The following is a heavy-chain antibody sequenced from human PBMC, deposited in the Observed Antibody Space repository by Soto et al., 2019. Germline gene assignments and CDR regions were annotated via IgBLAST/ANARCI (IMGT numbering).Heavy chain of an antibody. J-gene: IGHJ5*02. D-gene: IGHD3-22*01. CDR2: IYSGGST. CDR1: GFTVSSNY. Sequence: SLRLSCAASGFTVSSNYMSWVRQAPGKGLEWVSVIYSGGSTYYADSVKGRFTISRDNSKNTLYLQMNSLRAEDTAVYYCARALVTYYDSSGYYLKGNWFDPWGQGTL. V-gene: IGHV3-53*01. CDR3: ARALVTYYDSSGYYLKGNWFDP.